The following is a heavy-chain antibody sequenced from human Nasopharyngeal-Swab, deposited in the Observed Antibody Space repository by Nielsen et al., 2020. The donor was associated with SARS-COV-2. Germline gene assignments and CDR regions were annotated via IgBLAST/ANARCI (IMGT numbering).Heavy chain of an antibody. J-gene: IGHJ3*02. Sequence: SETLSLTCAVSGDSSSSGSVCWNWIRQPPGKGLEWIGCIYPSGTIYDNLSLKSRFTISLARPKNQFSLKLSSVTAADTAIYYCARGINNAFDIWGQGTMVTVSS. D-gene: IGHD2/OR15-2a*01. CDR3: ARGINNAFDI. CDR1: GDSSSSGSVC. CDR2: IYPSGTI. V-gene: IGHV4-30-2*01.